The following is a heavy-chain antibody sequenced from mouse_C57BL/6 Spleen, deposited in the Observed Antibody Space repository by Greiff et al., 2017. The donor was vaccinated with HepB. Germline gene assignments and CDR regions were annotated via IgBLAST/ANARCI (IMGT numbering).Heavy chain of an antibody. V-gene: IGHV5-17*01. Sequence: EVQVVESGGGLVKPGGSLKLSCAASGFTFSDYGMHWVRQAPEKGLEWVAYISSGSSTIYYADTVKGRFTISRDNAKNTLFLQMTSLRSEDSALYYCARQDYGSSPAWFAYWGQGTLVTVSA. J-gene: IGHJ3*01. CDR2: ISSGSSTI. D-gene: IGHD1-1*01. CDR3: ARQDYGSSPAWFAY. CDR1: GFTFSDYG.